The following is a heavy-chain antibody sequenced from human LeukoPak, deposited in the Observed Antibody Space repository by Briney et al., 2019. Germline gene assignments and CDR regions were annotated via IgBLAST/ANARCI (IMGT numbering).Heavy chain of an antibody. D-gene: IGHD2-15*01. CDR1: GYTFTSYG. CDR2: ISTYNGNT. Sequence: ASVKVSCKASGYTFTSYGISWVRQAPEQGLEWMGWISTYNGNTKYVQNLQGRVTMTTDTSTSTAYMELRSPRSDDTAVYYCARDPCSGGSCHDAFDIWGQGTMVTVSS. CDR3: ARDPCSGGSCHDAFDI. J-gene: IGHJ3*02. V-gene: IGHV1-18*01.